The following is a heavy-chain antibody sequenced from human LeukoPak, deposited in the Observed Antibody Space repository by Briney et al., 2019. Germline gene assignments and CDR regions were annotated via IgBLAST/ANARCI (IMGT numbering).Heavy chain of an antibody. J-gene: IGHJ4*02. V-gene: IGHV4-30-4*01. CDR3: ARDLLNEGNHLDY. CDR1: GGSISSGDYY. D-gene: IGHD4-23*01. Sequence: PSETLSLTCTVSGGSISSGDYYWSWIRQPPGKGLEWIGYIYYSGSTYYNPSLKSRVTISVDASKNQFSLKLSSVTAADTAVYYCARDLLNEGNHLDYWGQGTLVTVSS. CDR2: IYYSGST.